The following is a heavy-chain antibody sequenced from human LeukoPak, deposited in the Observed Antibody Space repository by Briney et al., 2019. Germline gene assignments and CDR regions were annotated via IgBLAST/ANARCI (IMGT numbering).Heavy chain of an antibody. CDR3: AREDGGNDAFDI. D-gene: IGHD4-23*01. CDR2: IYYSGST. J-gene: IGHJ3*02. V-gene: IGHV4-61*01. Sequence: SETLSLTCTVSGGSVSNGNYYWSWLRQPPGKALEWIGYIYYSGSTNYNPSLKGRVTISVDKSKNQFSLKLSSVTAADTAVYYCAREDGGNDAFDIWGQGTMVTVSS. CDR1: GGSVSNGNYY.